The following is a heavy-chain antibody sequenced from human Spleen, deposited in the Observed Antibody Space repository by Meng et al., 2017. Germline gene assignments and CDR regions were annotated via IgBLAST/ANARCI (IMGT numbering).Heavy chain of an antibody. CDR1: GGSISSSSYY. Sequence: SETLSLTCTVPGGSISSSSYYWGWIRQPPGKGLEWIGSIYYSGSTYYNASLKSRVAMSVDTSKNQFSLKLSSVTAADTAVYYCSRAIWQKSFDPWGQGTLVTVSS. CDR2: IYYSGST. J-gene: IGHJ5*02. CDR3: SRAIWQKSFDP. V-gene: IGHV4-39*07. D-gene: IGHD3-9*01.